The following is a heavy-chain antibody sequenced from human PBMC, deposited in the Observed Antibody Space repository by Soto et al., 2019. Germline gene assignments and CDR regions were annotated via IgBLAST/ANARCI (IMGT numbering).Heavy chain of an antibody. D-gene: IGHD2-2*01. V-gene: IGHV4-39*01. J-gene: IGHJ4*02. CDR1: GGSISSTSYY. CDR2: FYYSGST. CDR3: VRPARSSSDY. Sequence: PSETLSLTCTVSGGSISSTSYYWVWIRQPPGKGLEWIGSFYYSGSTYYNPSLKSRVTISVDTSENQFSLKLSSVTAEDTAMYYCVRPARSSSDYWGQGTLVTVSS.